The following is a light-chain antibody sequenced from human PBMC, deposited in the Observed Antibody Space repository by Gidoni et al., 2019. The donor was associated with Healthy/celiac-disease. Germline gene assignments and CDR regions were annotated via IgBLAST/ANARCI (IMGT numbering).Light chain of an antibody. Sequence: DIQLTQSPSFLSASVGDRVTITCRASQGISSYLAWYQQKPGKAPKLLIYAASTLQSGVPSWFSGSGSGTEFTLTISSLQPEDFATYYCQQQRTFGQGTKVEIK. CDR3: QQQRT. J-gene: IGKJ1*01. V-gene: IGKV1-9*01. CDR1: QGISSY. CDR2: AAS.